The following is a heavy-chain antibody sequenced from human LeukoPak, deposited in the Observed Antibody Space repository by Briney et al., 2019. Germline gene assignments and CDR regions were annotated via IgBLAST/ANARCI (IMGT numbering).Heavy chain of an antibody. CDR3: AKAPTAATKYYYGMDV. J-gene: IGHJ6*02. D-gene: IGHD2-15*01. CDR1: GFTFNNYA. Sequence: GGSLRLSCAASGFTFNNYAMSWVRQAPGKGLEWVSAISGSGGATYYADSVKGRFTISRDNSKNTLFLHMNSLRVEDTAVYYCAKAPTAATKYYYGMDVWGQGTTVTVSS. CDR2: ISGSGGAT. V-gene: IGHV3-23*01.